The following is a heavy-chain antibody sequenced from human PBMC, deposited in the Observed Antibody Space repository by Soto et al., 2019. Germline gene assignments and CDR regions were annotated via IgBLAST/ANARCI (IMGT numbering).Heavy chain of an antibody. Sequence: SETLSLTCAVSGASISGSYYYWAWLRQSPGKGPEWIGSVFYTGFTSYNPSLESRVSVSVDTSKSQFSLKLSAVTAADTAVYYCATSRKGYNWNYFDHWGQGALVTVSS. V-gene: IGHV4-39*01. CDR2: VFYTGFT. J-gene: IGHJ4*02. CDR3: ATSRKGYNWNYFDH. CDR1: GASISGSYYY. D-gene: IGHD1-20*01.